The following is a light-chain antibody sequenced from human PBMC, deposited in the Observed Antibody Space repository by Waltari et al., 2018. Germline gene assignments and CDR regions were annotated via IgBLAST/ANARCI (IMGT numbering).Light chain of an antibody. Sequence: AIQMTQSPSSLSASVGEEVTITCRASQEIRNDLGWYQQKPGKAPKVLIYAASILQSGIPSMFSGSGDGTDVKLIISSLQPEDFATYYCLQDHNYPLTFGGGTKVEFK. J-gene: IGKJ4*01. CDR3: LQDHNYPLT. CDR2: AAS. CDR1: QEIRND. V-gene: IGKV1-6*01.